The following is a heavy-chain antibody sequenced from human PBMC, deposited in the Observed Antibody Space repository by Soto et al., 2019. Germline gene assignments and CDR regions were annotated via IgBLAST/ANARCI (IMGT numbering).Heavy chain of an antibody. V-gene: IGHV3-23*01. CDR1: GFSFSTYA. CDR2: ISASGATT. Sequence: EVQLLESGGNLVQPGGSLRLSCAASGFSFSTYALTWVRQAPGKWLEWVSGISASGATTYYADSVKGRFTISRDNSKNTVFLQMTSMRAEDTALYYCAKWTDTVIEAALAGGAFDIWGQGTMVTVSS. J-gene: IGHJ3*02. CDR3: AKWTDTVIEAALAGGAFDI. D-gene: IGHD2-15*01.